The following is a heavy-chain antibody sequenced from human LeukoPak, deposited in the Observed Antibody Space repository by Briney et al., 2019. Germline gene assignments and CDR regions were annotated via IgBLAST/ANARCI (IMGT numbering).Heavy chain of an antibody. CDR1: GFTFSSYV. CDR3: ARRFDY. J-gene: IGHJ4*02. V-gene: IGHV3-7*01. CDR2: IKQDGTEK. Sequence: GGSLRLSCVTSGFTFSSYVMHWVRQAPGKGLEWVANIKQDGTEKYYVDSVKGRFTISRDNAKNSLYLQMNSLRAEDTALYYCARRFDYWGQGTLVTVSS.